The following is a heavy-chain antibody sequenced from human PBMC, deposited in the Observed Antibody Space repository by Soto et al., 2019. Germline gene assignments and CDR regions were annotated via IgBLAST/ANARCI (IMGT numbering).Heavy chain of an antibody. J-gene: IGHJ4*02. CDR3: AKIPTSSWCFDY. V-gene: IGHV3-23*01. Sequence: EVQLLESGGGLVQPGGSLRLSCAASGFTFSSYAMSWVRQAPGKGLEWVSGITGSGGSTYYADSVKGRFTISRDNSKNTLYLQMNSLRAEDTAVYYCAKIPTSSWCFDYWGQGTLVTVSS. CDR2: ITGSGGST. CDR1: GFTFSSYA. D-gene: IGHD6-13*01.